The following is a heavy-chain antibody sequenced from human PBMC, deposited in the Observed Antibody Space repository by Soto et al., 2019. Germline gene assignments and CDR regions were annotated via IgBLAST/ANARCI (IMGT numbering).Heavy chain of an antibody. Sequence: QEQLVQSGAEVKRPGSSMKVSCKASGGTISSNSINWVRQAPGQGLEWMGGIIPMFGSTKYEQKFECRVTITADESTKTVCLEVNSLRSEDTAVLYCATHSNSTRESGVYDAFDTWGQGTMVTVSS. D-gene: IGHD2-2*01. CDR2: IIPMFGST. V-gene: IGHV1-69*01. CDR3: ATHSNSTRESGVYDAFDT. J-gene: IGHJ3*02. CDR1: GGTISSNS.